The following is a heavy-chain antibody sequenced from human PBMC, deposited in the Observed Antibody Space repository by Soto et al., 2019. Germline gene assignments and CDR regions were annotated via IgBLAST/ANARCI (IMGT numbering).Heavy chain of an antibody. V-gene: IGHV1-69*02. CDR3: AVEYCSSTSCYRDY. CDR1: GGTFSSYT. Sequence: QVQLVQSGAEVKKPGSSVKVSCKASGGTFSSYTISWVRQAPGQGLEWMGRIIPILGIANYAQKFQGRVTITADKSMSTAYMELSSLRSEDTAVYYCAVEYCSSTSCYRDYWGQGTLVTVSS. D-gene: IGHD2-2*02. CDR2: IIPILGIA. J-gene: IGHJ4*02.